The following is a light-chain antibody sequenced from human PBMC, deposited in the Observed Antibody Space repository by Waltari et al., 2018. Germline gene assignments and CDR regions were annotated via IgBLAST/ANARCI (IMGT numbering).Light chain of an antibody. CDR1: SSTVGSDR. Sequence: QSVLPQPPSASGTPGQRVTISCSASSSTVGSDRVYWYLQLPGPAPNLLIYNPIQRPSGVPDRFSGSKSGTSASLAISGLRSEDEGDYYCAAWDDRLRAYVFGTGTQVTVL. CDR3: AAWDDRLRAYV. CDR2: NPI. V-gene: IGLV1-47*01. J-gene: IGLJ1*01.